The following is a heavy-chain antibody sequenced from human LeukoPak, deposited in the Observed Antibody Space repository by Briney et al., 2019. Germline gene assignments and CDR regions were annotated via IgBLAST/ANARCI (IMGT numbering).Heavy chain of an antibody. CDR1: GGSFSGYY. D-gene: IGHD4-17*01. V-gene: IGHV4-34*01. J-gene: IGHJ5*02. Sequence: SETLSLTCAVYGGSFSGYYWSWIRQPPGKGLEWIGEINHSGSTNYNPSLKSRVTISVDTSKNQFSLKLSSVTAADTAVYYCARVWRFGDYGGNWLDPWGQGTLVTVSS. CDR3: ARVWRFGDYGGNWLDP. CDR2: INHSGST.